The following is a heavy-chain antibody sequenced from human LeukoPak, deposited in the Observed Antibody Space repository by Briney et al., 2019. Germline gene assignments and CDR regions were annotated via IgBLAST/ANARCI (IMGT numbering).Heavy chain of an antibody. CDR3: IADVPESTAYPFDY. J-gene: IGHJ4*02. CDR2: IKSKTDGETT. D-gene: IGHD2/OR15-2a*01. Sequence: GGSLRLSCAASGFTFRNAWMSWVRQAPGKGLEWVGLIKSKTDGETTDYAAPVKGRFTISRDDSKNTLYLQMNSLKTEDIAMYYCIADVPESTAYPFDYWGQGTLVIVSP. CDR1: GFTFRNAW. V-gene: IGHV3-15*01.